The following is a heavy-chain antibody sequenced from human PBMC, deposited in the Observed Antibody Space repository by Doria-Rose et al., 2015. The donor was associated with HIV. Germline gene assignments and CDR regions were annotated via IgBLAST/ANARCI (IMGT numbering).Heavy chain of an antibody. Sequence: PGSSVKVSCKASGDTFSNYAISWVRQGPGQGLEWMGRIIPIVHIPDYPQKFQGRVTITADESTTTINMELSSLRSEDTAVYYCAGDLGNWGTVDAFDIWGQGTKVTVSP. J-gene: IGHJ3*02. CDR1: GDTFSNYA. D-gene: IGHD7-27*01. V-gene: IGHV1-69*04. CDR2: IIPIVHIP. CDR3: AGDLGNWGTVDAFDI.